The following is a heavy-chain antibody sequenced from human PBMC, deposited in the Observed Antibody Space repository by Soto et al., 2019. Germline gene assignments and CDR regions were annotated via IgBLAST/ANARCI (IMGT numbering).Heavy chain of an antibody. D-gene: IGHD6-13*01. Sequence: GASVKVSCKAAGYTFTNYYIHWVRQAPGQGLEWMGLMKCSDGSTTYAQKFQGRVTMTRNTSINTAFLEVTGLTSDDTAVYFCARTGGLFTTSWYVFDYWGPGSLVTVSS. CDR3: ARTGGLFTTSWYVFDY. J-gene: IGHJ4*02. CDR2: MKCSDGST. V-gene: IGHV1-46*01. CDR1: GYTFTNYY.